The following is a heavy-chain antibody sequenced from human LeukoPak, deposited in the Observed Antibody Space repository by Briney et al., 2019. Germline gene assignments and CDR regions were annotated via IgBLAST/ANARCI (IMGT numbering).Heavy chain of an antibody. CDR3: ARDSYWYGGSYLLDY. V-gene: IGHV1-2*02. Sequence: ASVKVSCKASGYTFTGYYMHWVRQAPGQGLEWMGWINPNSGGTNYAQKFQGRVTMTRDTSISTAYMELSRLRSDDTAVYYCARDSYWYGGSYLLDYWGQGTLVTVSP. CDR1: GYTFTGYY. CDR2: INPNSGGT. J-gene: IGHJ4*02. D-gene: IGHD1-26*01.